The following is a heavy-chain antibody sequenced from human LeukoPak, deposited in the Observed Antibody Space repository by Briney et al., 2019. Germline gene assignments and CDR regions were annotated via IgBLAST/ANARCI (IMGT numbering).Heavy chain of an antibody. CDR1: GFSFSSYN. V-gene: IGHV3-21*04. J-gene: IGHJ4*02. D-gene: IGHD3-10*01. CDR2: ITSSSTYT. Sequence: GGSLRLSCATSGFSFSSYNMNWVRQTPGKGLEWVSSITSSSTYTFYADSVKGRFTISRDNARNSLYLQMNSLRAEDTAVYYCAKDRGSGDPMGYWGQGTLVTVSS. CDR3: AKDRGSGDPMGY.